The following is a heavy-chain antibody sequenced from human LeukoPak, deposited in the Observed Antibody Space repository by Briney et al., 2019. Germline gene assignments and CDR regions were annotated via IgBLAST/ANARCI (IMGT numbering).Heavy chain of an antibody. V-gene: IGHV3-21*01. CDR1: GFTFSTYR. CDR2: ISSSSSYI. CDR3: ARESIAAAPFDY. J-gene: IGHJ4*02. D-gene: IGHD6-13*01. Sequence: PGGSLRLSCVGTGFTFSTYRMNWVRQAPGKGLEWVSSISSSSSYIYYADSVKGRFTISRDNAKNSLYLQMNSLRAEDTAVYYCARESIAAAPFDYWGQGTLVTVSS.